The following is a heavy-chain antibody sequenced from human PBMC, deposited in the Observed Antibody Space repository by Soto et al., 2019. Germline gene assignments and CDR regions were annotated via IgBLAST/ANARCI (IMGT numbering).Heavy chain of an antibody. CDR2: INPKFGDT. V-gene: IGHV1-2*02. Sequence: QVQLVQSGAEVKEPGDSVRVSCEASGYTFTAYYIHWVRRAPGQGLEWMGWINPKFGDTTYAQDFQGRVSMTRDMSISPVYMELSRLTSDETAIYYCARNMDYYYGRGSGNGHGVWGQGNTVTVFS. J-gene: IGHJ6*02. D-gene: IGHD3-10*02. CDR1: GYTFTAYY. CDR3: ARNMDYYYGRGSGNGHGV.